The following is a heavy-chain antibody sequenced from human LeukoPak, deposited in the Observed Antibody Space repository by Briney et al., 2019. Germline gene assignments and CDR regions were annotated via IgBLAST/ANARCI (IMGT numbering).Heavy chain of an antibody. D-gene: IGHD2-2*02. J-gene: IGHJ4*02. V-gene: IGHV4-34*01. Sequence: PSETLSLTCAVSGGSFSGYYWSWIRQPPGKGLEWIGEINHSGSTNYNPSLKSRVTISVDTSKNQFSLKLSSVTAADTAVYYCARGTLDIVVVPAAISRVDYFDYWGQGTLVTVSS. CDR3: ARGTLDIVVVPAAISRVDYFDY. CDR2: INHSGST. CDR1: GGSFSGYY.